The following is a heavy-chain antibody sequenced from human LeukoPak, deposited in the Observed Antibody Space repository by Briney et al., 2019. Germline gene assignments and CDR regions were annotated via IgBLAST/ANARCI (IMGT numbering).Heavy chain of an antibody. Sequence: SETLSLTCAVYGGSFSGYYWSWIRQPPGKGVEGIGEINHSGSTNYNPSLKSRVTISVDTSKNQFSLKLSSVTAADTVVYYCARGRGAVAGTDFDYWGQGTLVTVSS. CDR1: GGSFSGYY. CDR2: INHSGST. CDR3: ARGRGAVAGTDFDY. V-gene: IGHV4-34*01. J-gene: IGHJ4*02. D-gene: IGHD6-19*01.